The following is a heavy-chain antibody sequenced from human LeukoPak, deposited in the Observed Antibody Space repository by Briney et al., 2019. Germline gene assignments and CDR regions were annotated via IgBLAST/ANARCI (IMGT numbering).Heavy chain of an antibody. Sequence: SQTLSLTCTVSGGSISSGGYYWSWIRQHPGKGLEWIGYIYYSGSTYYNPSLKSRVTISVDTSKNQFSLKLSSVTAADTAVYYCARGGRGSGWSSSFDYWGQGTLVTVSS. J-gene: IGHJ4*02. CDR1: GGSISSGGYY. CDR3: ARGGRGSGWSSSFDY. CDR2: IYYSGST. V-gene: IGHV4-31*03. D-gene: IGHD6-19*01.